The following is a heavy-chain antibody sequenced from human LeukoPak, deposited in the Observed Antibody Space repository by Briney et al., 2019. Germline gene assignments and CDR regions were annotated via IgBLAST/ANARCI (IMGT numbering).Heavy chain of an antibody. V-gene: IGHV3-30*02. CDR1: GFTFSSYG. CDR3: AKVAPGYCSGGSCYGFDY. J-gene: IGHJ4*02. D-gene: IGHD2-15*01. Sequence: GGSLRLSCAASGFTFSSYGMHWVRQAPGKGLEWVAFIRYDGSNKYYADSVKGRFTISRDNSKNTLYLQMNSLRAEDTAVYYCAKVAPGYCSGGSCYGFDYWGQGTLVTVSS. CDR2: IRYDGSNK.